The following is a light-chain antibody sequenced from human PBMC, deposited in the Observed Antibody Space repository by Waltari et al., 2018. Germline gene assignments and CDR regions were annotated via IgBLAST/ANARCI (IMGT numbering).Light chain of an antibody. CDR1: QSVFKRSNNKNY. CDR3: QQYYSTPIT. Sequence: DIVMTQSPDSLAVSLGERATINCKSSQSVFKRSNNKNYLAWYQQKPGQPPKLLIYWASTRESGVPDRFSGSGSGTDFTLTISSLQAEDVAVYYCQQYYSTPITFGQGTRLEIK. CDR2: WAS. V-gene: IGKV4-1*01. J-gene: IGKJ5*01.